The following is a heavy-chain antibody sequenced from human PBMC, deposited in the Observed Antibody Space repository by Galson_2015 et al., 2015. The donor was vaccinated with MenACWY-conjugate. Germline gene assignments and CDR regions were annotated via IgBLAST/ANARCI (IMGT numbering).Heavy chain of an antibody. D-gene: IGHD3-3*01. Sequence: SVKVSCKASGYTFTSHDITWVRQAPGQGLEWMGRISANNNNTSYAQKVEGRVTLTTDTSTTTAYMEFRSLRSDDTAVYYCARSYRFWSVEFRRRGARLFDLGGQGTLSTGSS. J-gene: IGHJ4*02. CDR1: GYTFTSHD. V-gene: IGHV1-18*04. CDR3: ARSYRFWSVEFRRRGARLFDL. CDR2: ISANNNNT.